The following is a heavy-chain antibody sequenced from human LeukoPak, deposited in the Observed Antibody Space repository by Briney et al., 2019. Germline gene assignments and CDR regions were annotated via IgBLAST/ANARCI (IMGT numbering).Heavy chain of an antibody. J-gene: IGHJ4*02. V-gene: IGHV3-33*01. CDR3: ARDLYSSSCDY. CDR1: GFTFSSYG. CDR2: IWYDGSNK. Sequence: PGGSLRLSCAASGFTFSSYGMHGVRQAPGKGLEWVAVIWYDGSNKYYADSVKGRFTISRDDSENTLYLQMDSLRVGDTAVYYCARDLYSSSCDYWGQGTLVTVSS. D-gene: IGHD6-13*01.